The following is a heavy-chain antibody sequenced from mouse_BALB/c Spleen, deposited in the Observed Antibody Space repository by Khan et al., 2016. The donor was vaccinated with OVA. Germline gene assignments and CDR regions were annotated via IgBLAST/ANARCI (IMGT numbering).Heavy chain of an antibody. Sequence: QVQLKQSGPSLVAPSQSLSITCTVSGFSLSDYGVSWIRQPPGKGLEWLGVIWGGGSTYYNSALKSRLSISKDNSKSQVFLKMNSLQTDDTAIYYCAKGRWSYYFALDYWGQGTSVTVAS. CDR3: AKGRWSYYFALDY. CDR2: IWGGGST. D-gene: IGHD2-3*01. V-gene: IGHV2-6-5*01. J-gene: IGHJ4*01. CDR1: GFSLSDYG.